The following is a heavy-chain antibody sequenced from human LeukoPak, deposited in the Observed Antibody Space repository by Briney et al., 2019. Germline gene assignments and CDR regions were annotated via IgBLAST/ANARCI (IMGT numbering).Heavy chain of an antibody. V-gene: IGHV3-53*01. D-gene: IGHD3-22*01. CDR2: IYSGGST. Sequence: GGSLRLSCAASGFTVSSNYMSRVRQAPGKGLEWVSVIYSGGSTYYADSVKGRFTISRDNSKNTLYLQMNSLRAEDTAVYYCARGGNYYDSSGSFDYWGQGTLVTVSS. CDR3: ARGGNYYDSSGSFDY. J-gene: IGHJ4*02. CDR1: GFTVSSNY.